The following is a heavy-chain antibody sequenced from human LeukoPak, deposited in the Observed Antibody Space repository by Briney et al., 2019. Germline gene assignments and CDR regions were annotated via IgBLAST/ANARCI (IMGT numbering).Heavy chain of an antibody. CDR1: GGSISSGDYY. CDR3: ARDWGVATIGGGYYYGMDV. V-gene: IGHV4-30-4*01. J-gene: IGHJ6*02. D-gene: IGHD5-12*01. Sequence: SQTLSLTCTVSGGSISSGDYYWSWIRQPPGKGLEWVGYIYYSGSTYYNPSLKSRVTISVDTSKNQCSLKLSSVTAADTAVYYCARDWGVATIGGGYYYGMDVWGQGTTVTVSS. CDR2: IYYSGST.